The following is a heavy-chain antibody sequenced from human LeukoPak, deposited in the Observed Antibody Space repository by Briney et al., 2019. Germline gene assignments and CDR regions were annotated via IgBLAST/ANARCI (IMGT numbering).Heavy chain of an antibody. Sequence: ASVKVSCKASGYTFTKYYIHWVRQAPGQGLEWMGIINPSGGSTTYAQRFQGRVTMTGDTSTSTVYMELSILRSEDTAVYYCARAWDYYDPSFYDSWGQRTLVTVSS. D-gene: IGHD3-22*01. CDR3: ARAWDYYDPSFYDS. V-gene: IGHV1-46*01. CDR2: INPSGGST. J-gene: IGHJ4*02. CDR1: GYTFTKYY.